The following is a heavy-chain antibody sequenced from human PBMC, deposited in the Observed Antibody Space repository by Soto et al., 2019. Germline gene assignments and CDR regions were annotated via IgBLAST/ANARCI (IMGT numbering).Heavy chain of an antibody. CDR2: IKSRIAGGTT. V-gene: IGHV3-15*01. Sequence: EVQLVESGGGLVKPGGSLRLSCAASGFTFNNGWMSWVRQAPGTGLEWIGRIKSRIAGGTTDYSAPVQGRFTISRDDSKDTLYLQMNSLKTEDTAVYYCTTDSTQTFCDGGPCYSLQTKIHDSWGQGTLVTVSS. D-gene: IGHD2-15*01. CDR1: GFTFNNGW. CDR3: TTDSTQTFCDGGPCYSLQTKIHDS. J-gene: IGHJ4*02.